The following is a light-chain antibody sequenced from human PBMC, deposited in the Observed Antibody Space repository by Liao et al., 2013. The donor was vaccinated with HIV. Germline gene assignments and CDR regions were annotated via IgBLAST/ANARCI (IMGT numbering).Light chain of an antibody. V-gene: IGLV3-1*01. CDR2: QDS. Sequence: SYDLTQSSSVSVSPGQTASITCSGDKLGDKYVCWYQKKAGQSPLLVIYQDSKRPSGIPGRFSGSSSENTGTLTISGTQPMDEADYYCQVWDGVSALFGGGTKLTVL. CDR3: QVWDGVSAL. J-gene: IGLJ2*01. CDR1: KLGDKY.